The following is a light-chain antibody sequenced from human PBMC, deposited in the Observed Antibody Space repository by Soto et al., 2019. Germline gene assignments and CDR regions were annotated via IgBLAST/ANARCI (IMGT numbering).Light chain of an antibody. CDR2: KVS. Sequence: DVVMTQSPLSLPVTLGQPASISCRSSQSLXXXXXXXXXNWFQQRPGQSPRRLIYKVSNRDSGVPDRFSGXXSXTXXXXXXSXXXXXDVGVYYCMQGTHWPLYTFGQGTKLEIK. CDR3: MQGTHWPLYT. V-gene: IGKV2-30*01. J-gene: IGKJ2*01. CDR1: QSLXXXXXXXX.